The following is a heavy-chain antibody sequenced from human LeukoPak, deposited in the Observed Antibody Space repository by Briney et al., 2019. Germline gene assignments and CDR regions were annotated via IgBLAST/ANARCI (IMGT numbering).Heavy chain of an antibody. D-gene: IGHD6-19*01. CDR1: GGTFSSYA. CDR3: ARGFYSSGWYAAPDYYYYYGMDV. CDR2: IIRIFGTG. J-gene: IGHJ6*04. V-gene: IGHV1-69*06. Sequence: ASVKVSCKASGGTFSSYAISWVRQGPGQGLEWMGGIIRIFGTGNYAQKFHGRVTITADKSTSTAYMELSSLRSEDTAVYYCARGFYSSGWYAAPDYYYYYGMDVWGKGTTVTVSS.